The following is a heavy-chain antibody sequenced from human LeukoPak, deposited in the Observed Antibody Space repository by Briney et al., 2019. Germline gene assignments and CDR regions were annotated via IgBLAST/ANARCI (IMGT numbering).Heavy chain of an antibody. Sequence: GGALRLSCAASGFTFDVSAVNWVRQAPGKGLGWVSASGNARDIYYADSVKGRFTISRDNSKKMLLLQMTSLRAEDTAVYYCAKKPPGNYPYDYWGQGTLVTVSP. V-gene: IGHV3-23*01. D-gene: IGHD3-22*01. J-gene: IGHJ4*02. CDR3: AKKPPGNYPYDY. CDR2: SGNARDI. CDR1: GFTFDVSA.